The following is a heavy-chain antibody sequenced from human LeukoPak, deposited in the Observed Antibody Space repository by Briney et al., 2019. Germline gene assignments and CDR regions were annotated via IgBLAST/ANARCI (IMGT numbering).Heavy chain of an antibody. Sequence: SETLSLTCTVPGVSISSTSYCWGWIRQPPGKGPEWIGSIYYSGRSYYNPSLKSRVTISVDTSENQFSLKLSSVTAADTAVYYCARRRGGSSKFDYWGQGTLVTVSS. CDR1: GVSISSTSYC. D-gene: IGHD1-26*01. J-gene: IGHJ4*02. CDR3: ARRRGGSSKFDY. V-gene: IGHV4-39*01. CDR2: IYYSGRS.